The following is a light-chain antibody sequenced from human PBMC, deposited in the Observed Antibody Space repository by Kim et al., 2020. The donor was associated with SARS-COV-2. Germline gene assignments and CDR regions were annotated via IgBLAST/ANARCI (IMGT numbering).Light chain of an antibody. V-gene: IGKV1-5*03. J-gene: IGKJ2*01. CDR1: ASIGTW. CDR3: QHISRFPYT. Sequence: SASVGDRVPITCRASASIGTWLAWYQQKPGRAPRLLIYLASTLENGVPSRFSGTGSGTEFSLSITSLQPDDFATYYCQHISRFPYTFGQGTNLEI. CDR2: LAS.